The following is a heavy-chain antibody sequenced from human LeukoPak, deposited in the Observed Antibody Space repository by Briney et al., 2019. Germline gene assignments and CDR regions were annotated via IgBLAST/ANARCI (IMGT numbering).Heavy chain of an antibody. Sequence: ASVKVSCKASGYTFTSYDINWVRQATGQGLEWMGWMNPNSGNTGYAQKFQGRVTMTRNTSISTAYMELSSLRSEDTAVYYCARMTNPYGSGSPNWDYWGQGTLVTVSS. J-gene: IGHJ4*02. CDR3: ARMTNPYGSGSPNWDY. V-gene: IGHV1-8*01. D-gene: IGHD3-10*01. CDR2: MNPNSGNT. CDR1: GYTFTSYD.